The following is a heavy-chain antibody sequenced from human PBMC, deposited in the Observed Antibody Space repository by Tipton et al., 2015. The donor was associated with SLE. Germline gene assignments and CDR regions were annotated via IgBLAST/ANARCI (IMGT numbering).Heavy chain of an antibody. V-gene: IGHV4-4*09. CDR1: GGSFSGYY. CDR3: ALGSSSWPFFDI. D-gene: IGHD6-13*01. Sequence: TLSLTCAVYGGSFSGYYWSWIRQPAGKGLEWIGYVYTSGSTNYNPSLKSRVTISVDTSKNQFSLKLSSVTAADTAVYYCALGSSSWPFFDIWGQGTMVTVSS. CDR2: VYTSGST. J-gene: IGHJ3*02.